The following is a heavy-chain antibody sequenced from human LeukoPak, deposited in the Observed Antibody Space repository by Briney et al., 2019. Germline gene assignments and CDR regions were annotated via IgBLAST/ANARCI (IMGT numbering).Heavy chain of an antibody. Sequence: PGGSLRLTCAASGFTFSSYWMHCVRQAPGKGLVWVSRINSDGSSTSYADSVKGRFTISRDNAKNTLYLQMNSLRAEDTAVYYCARGDVDSSITGTTTDHEGFDYWGQGTLVTVSS. D-gene: IGHD1-20*01. J-gene: IGHJ4*02. V-gene: IGHV3-74*01. CDR1: GFTFSSYW. CDR2: INSDGSST. CDR3: ARGDVDSSITGTTTDHEGFDY.